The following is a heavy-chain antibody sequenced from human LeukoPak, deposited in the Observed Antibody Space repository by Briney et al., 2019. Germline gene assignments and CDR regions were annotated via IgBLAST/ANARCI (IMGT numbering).Heavy chain of an antibody. V-gene: IGHV4-39*01. J-gene: IGHJ5*02. D-gene: IGHD2-15*01. Sequence: SETLSLACSVSGGSISTSSYYWAWIRQPPGEGLEWSGSIFYTGRTYYNPSLKSRVSISVDTSNNQFSLKLSSVMAADTAVYFCARQPSLSYCSGGTCWFDPWGQGTLVTVSS. CDR3: ARQPSLSYCSGGTCWFDP. CDR2: IFYTGRT. CDR1: GGSISTSSYY.